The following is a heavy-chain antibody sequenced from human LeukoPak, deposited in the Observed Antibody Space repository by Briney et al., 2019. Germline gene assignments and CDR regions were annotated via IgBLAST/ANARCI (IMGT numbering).Heavy chain of an antibody. V-gene: IGHV1-69*13. CDR3: AYSGSYYPDNWFDP. J-gene: IGHJ5*02. Sequence: ASVKVSCKASGGTFSSYAISWVRQAPGQGLEWMGGIIPIFGTANYALKFQGRVTITADESTSTAYMELSSLRSGDTAVYYCAYSGSYYPDNWFDPWGQGTLVTVSS. CDR1: GGTFSSYA. CDR2: IIPIFGTA. D-gene: IGHD3-10*01.